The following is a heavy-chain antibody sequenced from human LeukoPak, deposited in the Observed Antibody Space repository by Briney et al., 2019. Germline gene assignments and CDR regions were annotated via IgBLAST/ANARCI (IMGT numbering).Heavy chain of an antibody. Sequence: SETLSLTCTVSGGSISSSSFYWGWIRQPPGKALEWIGSIYYRGNTYYNPSLKSRVTISVDTSKNQFSLKLSSVTAADTAVYYCARSRDGYISTFDYWGQGTLVTVSS. CDR3: ARSRDGYISTFDY. CDR1: GGSISSSSFY. J-gene: IGHJ4*02. V-gene: IGHV4-39*01. CDR2: IYYRGNT. D-gene: IGHD5-24*01.